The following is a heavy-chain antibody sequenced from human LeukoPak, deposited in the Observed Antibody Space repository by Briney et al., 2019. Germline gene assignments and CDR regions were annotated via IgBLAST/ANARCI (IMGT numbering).Heavy chain of an antibody. J-gene: IGHJ5*02. CDR3: ARSLGIGYSSGWCGQNWFDP. CDR1: GGSISSYY. V-gene: IGHV4-4*07. Sequence: SETLSLTCTVSGGSISSYYWSWIRQPAGKGLEWIGRIYTSGSTNYNPSLKSRVTISVDKSKNQFSLKLSSVTAADTAVYYCARSLGIGYSSGWCGQNWFDPWGQGTLVTVSS. CDR2: IYTSGST. D-gene: IGHD6-19*01.